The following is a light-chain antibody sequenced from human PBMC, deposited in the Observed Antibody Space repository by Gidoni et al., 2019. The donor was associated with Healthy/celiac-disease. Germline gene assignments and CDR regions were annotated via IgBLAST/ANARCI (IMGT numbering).Light chain of an antibody. CDR3: SSYTSSSTPHVV. Sequence: QSALTQPASVSGSPGQSITISCTGNSSDVGGYNYVSWYQQHPGKAPKLMIYDVSTRPSGVSNRFSGSKSGNTASLTISGLQAEDEADYYCSSYTSSSTPHVVFGGGTKLTVL. CDR1: SSDVGGYNY. V-gene: IGLV2-14*01. J-gene: IGLJ2*01. CDR2: DVS.